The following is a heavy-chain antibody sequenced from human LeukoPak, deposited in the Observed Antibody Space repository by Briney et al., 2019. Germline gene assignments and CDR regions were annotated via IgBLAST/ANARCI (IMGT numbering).Heavy chain of an antibody. J-gene: IGHJ4*02. CDR1: GDSISSSRFY. CDR2: IDYTGRT. D-gene: IGHD1-26*01. V-gene: IGHV4-39*01. Sequence: PSETLSLTCTVSGDSISSSRFYWAWIRQPPGKGLEWIGSIDYTGRTFYNPSLKSRVTISVDTSKNQFSLRLGSVTASDTAAYYCARRDVGATIDYWGPGTLVSVSS. CDR3: ARRDVGATIDY.